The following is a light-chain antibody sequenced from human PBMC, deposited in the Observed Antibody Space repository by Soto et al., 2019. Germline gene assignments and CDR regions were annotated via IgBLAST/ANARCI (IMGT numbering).Light chain of an antibody. CDR1: QNVDSN. CDR2: GAS. J-gene: IGKJ1*01. CDR3: QQYNNWPWT. Sequence: EVVMTQSPATLSVSPGERATLSCRASQNVDSNYLAWYQQKPGQAPRLLIYGASTRATGIPARFSGSGSGTDFTLTISSLQSEDFAVYYCQQYNNWPWTFGQGTKVDNK. V-gene: IGKV3-15*01.